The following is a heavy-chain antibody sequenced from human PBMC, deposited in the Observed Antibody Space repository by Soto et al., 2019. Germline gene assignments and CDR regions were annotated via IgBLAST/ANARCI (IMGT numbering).Heavy chain of an antibody. D-gene: IGHD6-13*01. CDR3: AKVGGIYSSSWYPHGGTFFDY. V-gene: IGHV3-30*18. Sequence: QVQLVESGGGVVQPGRSLRLSCAASGFTFSSYGMHWVRQAPGKGLEWVAVISYDGSNKYYADSVKGRFTISRDNSKNTLYLQMNSLRAEDTAVYYCAKVGGIYSSSWYPHGGTFFDYWGQGTLVTVSS. CDR1: GFTFSSYG. J-gene: IGHJ4*02. CDR2: ISYDGSNK.